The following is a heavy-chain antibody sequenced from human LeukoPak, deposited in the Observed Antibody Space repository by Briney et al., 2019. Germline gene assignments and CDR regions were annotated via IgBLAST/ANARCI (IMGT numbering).Heavy chain of an antibody. CDR1: GFTFNGYW. CDR2: IKEDGSEK. Sequence: GGSLRLSCAASGFTFNGYWMSWVRQAPGKGLEWVANIKEDGSEKYYVDSVKGRFTISRDNAKNSLYLQMNSLRAEDTAVYYCARDASDSSGYLYYFDYWGQGTLVTVSS. J-gene: IGHJ4*02. V-gene: IGHV3-7*01. CDR3: ARDASDSSGYLYYFDY. D-gene: IGHD3-22*01.